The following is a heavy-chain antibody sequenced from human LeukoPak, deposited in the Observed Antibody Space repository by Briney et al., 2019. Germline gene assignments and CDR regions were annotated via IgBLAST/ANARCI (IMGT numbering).Heavy chain of an antibody. CDR3: AFSDIVVVPAATYDAFDI. V-gene: IGHV1-69*13. CDR1: RGTFSSYA. CDR2: IIPIFGTA. D-gene: IGHD2-2*01. Sequence: VKVSCKASRGTFSSYAISWVRQAPGQGLEWMGGIIPIFGTANYAQKFQGRVTITTDESTSTAYMELSSLRSEDTAVYYCAFSDIVVVPAATYDAFDIWGQGTMVTVSS. J-gene: IGHJ3*02.